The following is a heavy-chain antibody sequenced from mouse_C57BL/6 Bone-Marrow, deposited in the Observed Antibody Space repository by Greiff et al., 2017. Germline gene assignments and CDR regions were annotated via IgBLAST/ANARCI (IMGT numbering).Heavy chain of an antibody. CDR2: ISDGGSYT. CDR1: GFTFSSYA. Sequence: EVQVVESGGGLVKPGGSLKLSCAASGFTFSSYAMSWVRQTPEKRLEWVATISDGGSYTYYPDNVKGRFTISRDNAKNNLYLQMSHLKSEDTAMYNCAKDPGPLCDSIWGCAYWGQGTLVTVSA. V-gene: IGHV5-4*01. D-gene: IGHD6-2*01. CDR3: AKDPGPLCDSIWGCAY. J-gene: IGHJ3*01.